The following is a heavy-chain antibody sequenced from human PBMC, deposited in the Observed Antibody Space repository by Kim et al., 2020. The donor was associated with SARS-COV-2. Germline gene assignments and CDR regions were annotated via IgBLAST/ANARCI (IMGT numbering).Heavy chain of an antibody. J-gene: IGHJ4*02. D-gene: IGHD2-21*02. V-gene: IGHV3-33*01. CDR3: ARDAEVCGGDCYDYYFDY. CDR1: GFTFSSYG. CDR2: IWYDGSNK. Sequence: GGSLRLSCAASGFTFSSYGMHWVRQAPGKGLEWVAVIWYDGSNKYYADSVKGRFTISRDNSKNTLYLQMNSLRAEDTAVYYCARDAEVCGGDCYDYYFDYWGQGTLVTVSS.